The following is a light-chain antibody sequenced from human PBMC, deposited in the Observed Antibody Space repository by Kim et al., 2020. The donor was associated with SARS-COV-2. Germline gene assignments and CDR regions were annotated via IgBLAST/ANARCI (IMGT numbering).Light chain of an antibody. Sequence: VSLGERITLACRASQSISRNLAWYQQTPRHVPRLLIYGASTRATDVPAMFSGSGSGTEFTLPISSLHSEDFGTYYCQQFNDRPPYSFGQGTKREI. CDR2: GAS. V-gene: IGKV3-15*01. J-gene: IGKJ2*01. CDR3: QQFNDRPPYS. CDR1: QSISRN.